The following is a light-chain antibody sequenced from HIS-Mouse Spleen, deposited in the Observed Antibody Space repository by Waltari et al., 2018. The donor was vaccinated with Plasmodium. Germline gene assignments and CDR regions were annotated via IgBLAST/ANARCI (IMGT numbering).Light chain of an antibody. V-gene: IGKV3-15*01. CDR1: QSVSSN. J-gene: IGKJ3*01. CDR2: GAS. CDR3: QQYNNWSFT. Sequence: EIVMTHPPATLSLSPGERATLPCRASQSVSSNIAWYQQKPGQAPRLLISGASTRATGIPARFSGSGSGTEFTLTISSLQSEDFAVYYCQQYNNWSFTFGPGTKVDIK.